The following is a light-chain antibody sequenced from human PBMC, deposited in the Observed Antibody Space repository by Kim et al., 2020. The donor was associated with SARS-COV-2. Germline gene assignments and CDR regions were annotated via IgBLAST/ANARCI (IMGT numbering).Light chain of an antibody. CDR3: QQYGSLIT. Sequence: EIVLTQSPGTLSLSPGERATLSCRASQSVSSSYLAWYQQKPGQAPRLLIYSTSSRATGIPDRFSGSGSGTDFTLTISRLEPEDFAVYYCQQYGSLITFGQGTQLDI. V-gene: IGKV3-20*01. J-gene: IGKJ5*01. CDR2: STS. CDR1: QSVSSSY.